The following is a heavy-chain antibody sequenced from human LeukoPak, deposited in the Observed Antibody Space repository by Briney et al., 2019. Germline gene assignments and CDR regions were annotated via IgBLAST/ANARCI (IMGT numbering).Heavy chain of an antibody. CDR2: INPNSGGT. D-gene: IGHD2-2*01. J-gene: IGHJ4*02. CDR3: ARDTQARVPDFDY. V-gene: IGHV1-2*02. CDR1: GYTFTGYY. Sequence: ASVKVSCKASGYTFTGYYMHWVRQAPGQGLEWMGWINPNSGGTNYAQKFQGRVTMTRDTSISTAYMELSRLRSDDTAVYYCARDTQARVPDFDYWGQGTLVTVSS.